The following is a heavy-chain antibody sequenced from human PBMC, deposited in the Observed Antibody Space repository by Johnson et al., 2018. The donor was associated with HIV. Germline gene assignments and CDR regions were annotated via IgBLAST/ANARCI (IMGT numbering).Heavy chain of an antibody. V-gene: IGHV3-20*04. Sequence: VQLVESGGGVERPGGSLRLSCVGSGFTFDEYGMSWVRQVPGKGLEWVSGVNWNGGSTGYADSVKGRFTIFRDNTKNSLYIQMNSLRAEDTAVYYCARGEEEQLGDAFDIWGQGTMVTVSS. CDR3: ARGEEEQLGDAFDI. D-gene: IGHD6-6*01. CDR1: GFTFDEYG. J-gene: IGHJ3*02. CDR2: VNWNGGST.